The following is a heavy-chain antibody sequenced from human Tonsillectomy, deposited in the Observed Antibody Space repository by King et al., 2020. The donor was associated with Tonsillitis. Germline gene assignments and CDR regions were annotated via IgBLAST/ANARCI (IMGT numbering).Heavy chain of an antibody. Sequence: VQLQESGPGLVKPSETLSLTCTVSGGSISSYYWSWIRQPPGKGLEWIGYIYDSGSTNYNPSLKGRVTISVDTSKDQFSLKLSSVTAADTAVYYCARSEYPRWVDTAMVAVWFDYWGQGTLVTVSS. CDR2: IYDSGST. CDR1: GGSISSYY. CDR3: ARSEYPRWVDTAMVAVWFDY. D-gene: IGHD5-18*01. V-gene: IGHV4-59*08. J-gene: IGHJ4*02.